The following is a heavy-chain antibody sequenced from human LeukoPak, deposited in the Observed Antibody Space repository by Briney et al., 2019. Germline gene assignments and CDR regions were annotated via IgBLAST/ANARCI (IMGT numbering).Heavy chain of an antibody. CDR1: GFTFSSYD. Sequence: GGSLRLSCAASGFTFSSYDMNWVRQAPGKGLEWVSYISSSGSTIYYADSVKGRFTISRDNAKNSLYLQMNSLGAEDTAVYYCAELGITMIGGVWGKGTTVTISS. CDR2: ISSSGSTI. V-gene: IGHV3-48*03. CDR3: AELGITMIGGV. D-gene: IGHD3-10*02. J-gene: IGHJ6*04.